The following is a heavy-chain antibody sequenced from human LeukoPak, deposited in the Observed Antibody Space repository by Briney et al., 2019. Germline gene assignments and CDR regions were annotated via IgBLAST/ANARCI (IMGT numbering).Heavy chain of an antibody. CDR1: GFTFSSYA. CDR3: AREEESPYCSSTSCVGYFDY. V-gene: IGHV3-30*01. Sequence: GGSLRLSCAASGFTFSSYAMQWVRQAPGKGLEWVAVISYDGSNKYYADSVKGRFTISRDNSKNTLYLQMNSLRAEDTAVYYCAREEESPYCSSTSCVGYFDYWGQGTLVTVSS. J-gene: IGHJ4*02. D-gene: IGHD2-2*01. CDR2: ISYDGSNK.